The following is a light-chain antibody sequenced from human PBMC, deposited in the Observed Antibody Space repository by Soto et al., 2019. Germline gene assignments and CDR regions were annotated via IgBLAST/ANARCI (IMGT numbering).Light chain of an antibody. V-gene: IGLV2-23*01. CDR3: CSYGVSSTVV. CDR2: EGS. Sequence: QSALTQPASVSGSPGQSITISCTGTSSDVGSYNLVSWYQQHPGKAPKLMIYEGSKWPSGVSNRFSGSKSGNTASLTISGLQAEDEADYYCCSYGVSSTVVFGTGTKLTVL. J-gene: IGLJ1*01. CDR1: SSDVGSYNL.